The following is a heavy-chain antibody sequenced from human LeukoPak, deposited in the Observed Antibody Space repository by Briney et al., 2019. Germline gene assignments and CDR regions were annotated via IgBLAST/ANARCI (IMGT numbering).Heavy chain of an antibody. CDR1: GYTFTSYD. V-gene: IGHV1-8*03. J-gene: IGHJ6*03. Sequence: ASVKVSCKASGYTFTSYDINWVRQVTGQGLEWMGWMNPKSGNTGYAQKFQGRVTITRNTSISTAYMELSSLRSEDTAVYYCARGIRGKRRAVTRRSYYYYMDVWGKGTTVTVSS. D-gene: IGHD3-10*01. CDR2: MNPKSGNT. CDR3: ARGIRGKRRAVTRRSYYYYMDV.